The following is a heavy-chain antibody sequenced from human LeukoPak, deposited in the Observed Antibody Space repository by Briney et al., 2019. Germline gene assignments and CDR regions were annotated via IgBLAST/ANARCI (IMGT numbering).Heavy chain of an antibody. Sequence: GASVKVSCKASGYTFTGYYMHWVRQAPGQGLEWMGWINPNSGGTNYAQKFQGRVTMTRDTSISTAYMELSRLRSDDTAVYYCARGYCSSTSCQRGFDPWGQGTLVTVSS. D-gene: IGHD2-2*01. V-gene: IGHV1-2*02. J-gene: IGHJ5*02. CDR1: GYTFTGYY. CDR3: ARGYCSSTSCQRGFDP. CDR2: INPNSGGT.